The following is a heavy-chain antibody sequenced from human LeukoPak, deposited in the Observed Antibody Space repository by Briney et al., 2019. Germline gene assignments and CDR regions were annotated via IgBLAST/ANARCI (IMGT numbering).Heavy chain of an antibody. J-gene: IGHJ4*02. CDR2: ISYDGSNK. V-gene: IGHV3-30-3*01. Sequence: PGGSLRLSCAASGFTFSSYAMHWVRQAPGKGLEWVAVISYDGSNKYYADPVKGRFTISRDNSKNTLYLQMNSLRAEDTAVYYCARPGTTVTTAGYFDYWGQGTLVTVSS. CDR1: GFTFSSYA. D-gene: IGHD4-17*01. CDR3: ARPGTTVTTAGYFDY.